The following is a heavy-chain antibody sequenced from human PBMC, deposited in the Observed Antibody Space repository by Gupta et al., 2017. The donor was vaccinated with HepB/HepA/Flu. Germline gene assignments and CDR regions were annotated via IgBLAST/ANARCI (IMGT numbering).Heavy chain of an antibody. CDR2: INHSGST. V-gene: IGHV4-4*02. CDR3: STSWPLDY. Sequence: QLQLQESGPGLVKPSGTLSLTCAVSGGSISSSNWWTWVRQPPGKGLEWIGEINHSGSTTYNPSLKSRVTMSLDKSNNHLSLKVTSVTAADTAVYYCSTSWPLDYWGQGTLVTVSS. J-gene: IGHJ4*02. CDR1: GGSISSSNW.